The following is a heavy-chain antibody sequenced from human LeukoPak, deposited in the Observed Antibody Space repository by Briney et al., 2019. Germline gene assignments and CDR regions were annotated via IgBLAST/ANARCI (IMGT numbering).Heavy chain of an antibody. V-gene: IGHV4-39*01. CDR1: GDSISNSDYY. Sequence: SETLSLTCSVSGDSISNSDYYWAWIRQPPGGGLEWVESIYYTGSTYYPPSLKSRATISLDTSKNEFSLELNSVTAADTAVYYCARHPSSGSHYCGQGTLVTVSS. J-gene: IGHJ4*02. CDR2: IYYTGST. D-gene: IGHD1-26*01. CDR3: ARHPSSGSHY.